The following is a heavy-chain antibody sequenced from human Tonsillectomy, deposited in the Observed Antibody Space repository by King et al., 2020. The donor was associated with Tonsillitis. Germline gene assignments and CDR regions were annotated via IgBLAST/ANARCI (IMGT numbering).Heavy chain of an antibody. D-gene: IGHD3-16*01. J-gene: IGHJ6*02. CDR2: ISSSSSYI. Sequence: VQLVESGGGLVKPGGSLRLSCAASGFTFSSYSMNWVRQAPGKGLEWVSSISSSSSYIYYADSVKGRFTISRDNAKNSLYLQMNSLRAEDTAVYYCARGGDSRHNPRYYYYGMDVWGQGTTVTVSS. CDR3: ARGGDSRHNPRYYYYGMDV. CDR1: GFTFSSYS. V-gene: IGHV3-21*01.